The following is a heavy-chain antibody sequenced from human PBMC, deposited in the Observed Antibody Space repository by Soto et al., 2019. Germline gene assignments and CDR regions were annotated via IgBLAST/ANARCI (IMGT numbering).Heavy chain of an antibody. CDR2: IYNSGLI. D-gene: IGHD2-21*01. CDR3: ARGPFCGEECYFAY. V-gene: IGHV4-4*07. Sequence: SETLSLTCSVFVDSISRDYWSWIRQPAGKGLEYIGRIYNSGLINYNPSLESRVSMSVDPSKNQISLKLTPATAADAAIYYCARGPFCGEECYFAYWGQGTLVTVSS. CDR1: VDSISRDY. J-gene: IGHJ4*02.